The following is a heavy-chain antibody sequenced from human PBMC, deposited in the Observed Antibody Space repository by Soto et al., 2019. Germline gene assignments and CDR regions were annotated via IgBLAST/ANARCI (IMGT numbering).Heavy chain of an antibody. V-gene: IGHV1-69*08. Sequence: QVRLVQSGAEVKKPGSSVTVSCKASGGTFNTYTFSWVRQAPGQGLEWMGSILHILGSLNYAQRFQGRLSITADYYTNTAYMELSSLTSHDTAMYYCTRIHRYSFTTSDPLDNWGEGTLVTVSS. CDR3: TRIHRYSFTTSDPLDN. J-gene: IGHJ4*02. CDR1: GGTFNTYT. CDR2: ILHILGSL. D-gene: IGHD4-4*01.